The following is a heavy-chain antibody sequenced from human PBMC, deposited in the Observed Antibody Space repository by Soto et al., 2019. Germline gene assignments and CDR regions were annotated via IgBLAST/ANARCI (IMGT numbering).Heavy chain of an antibody. CDR3: ARAERDVDTAMVFDY. Sequence: SETLSLTCTVSGGSISSGDYYWSWIRQPPGKGLEWIGYIYYSGSTYYNPSLKSRVTISVDTSKNQFSLKLSSVTAADTAVYYCARAERDVDTAMVFDYWGRGTLVTVSS. D-gene: IGHD5-18*01. J-gene: IGHJ4*02. CDR2: IYYSGST. CDR1: GGSISSGDYY. V-gene: IGHV4-30-4*01.